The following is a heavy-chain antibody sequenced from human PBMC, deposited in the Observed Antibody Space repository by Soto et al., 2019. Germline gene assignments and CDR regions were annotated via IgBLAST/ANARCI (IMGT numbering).Heavy chain of an antibody. Sequence: PGGSLRLSCAASGFTFSTYYMSWVRQAPGKGLEWVSIIYSGGSTYYADSVKGRFTISRDNSKNTLYLQMNSLRAEDTAVYYCARVFLGGIYYYYYGMDVWGQGTTVTVSS. CDR3: ARVFLGGIYYYYYGMDV. CDR1: GFTFSTYY. CDR2: IYSGGST. J-gene: IGHJ6*02. V-gene: IGHV3-53*01. D-gene: IGHD3-16*01.